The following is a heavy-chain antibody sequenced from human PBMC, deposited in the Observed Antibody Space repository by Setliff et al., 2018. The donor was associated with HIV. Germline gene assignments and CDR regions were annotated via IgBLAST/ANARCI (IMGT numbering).Heavy chain of an antibody. D-gene: IGHD3-10*01. V-gene: IGHV3-53*05. Sequence: PGGSLRLSCAASGFTVRSNYMSWVRQVPGKGLEWVSVIYSAGSTYYADSVKGRFTISRDNSKNTLYLQMNSLRTEDTAVYYCARGPYYYGSGTQGGFDYWGQGTLVTVSS. CDR3: ARGPYYYGSGTQGGFDY. J-gene: IGHJ4*02. CDR1: GFTVRSNY. CDR2: IYSAGST.